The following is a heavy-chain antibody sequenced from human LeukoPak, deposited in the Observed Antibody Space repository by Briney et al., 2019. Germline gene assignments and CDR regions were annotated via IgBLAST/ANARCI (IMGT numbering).Heavy chain of an antibody. V-gene: IGHV4-39*01. CDR1: GGSISSSNYY. CDR2: IYYSGST. D-gene: IGHD1-1*01. Sequence: PSETLSLTCTVSGGSISSSNYYWAWIRQPPGKGLEWIGSIYYSGSTYYSPSLQSRVTISVDTSKNQFSLKLSSVTAADTAVYYCASNRQLVYFDYWGQGTLVTVSS. J-gene: IGHJ4*02. CDR3: ASNRQLVYFDY.